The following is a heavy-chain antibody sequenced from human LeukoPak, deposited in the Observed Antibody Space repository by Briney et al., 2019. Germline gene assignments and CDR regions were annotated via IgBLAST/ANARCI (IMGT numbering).Heavy chain of an antibody. V-gene: IGHV4-4*07. D-gene: IGHD5-18*01. CDR2: IYTSGST. CDR3: ASSSAMVTHSFDY. J-gene: IGHJ4*02. Sequence: SETLSLTCTVSGGTISSYYWSWIRQPAGKGLEWIGRIYTSGSTNYNPSLKSRVTMSVDTSKNQFFLRLSSVTAADTAVYYCASSSAMVTHSFDYWGQGTLVTVSS. CDR1: GGTISSYY.